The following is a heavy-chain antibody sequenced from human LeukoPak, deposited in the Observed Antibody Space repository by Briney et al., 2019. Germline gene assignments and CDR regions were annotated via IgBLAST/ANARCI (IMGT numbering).Heavy chain of an antibody. CDR2: TSSSDDGT. CDR1: GFPLSNYA. J-gene: IGHJ4*02. V-gene: IGHV3-23*01. CDR3: ARAPVTSCRGAFCYPFDY. Sequence: GGSLRLSCVASGFPLSNYAMSWVRQVPGKGLEWVSATSSSDDGTYYADSVRGRFTIPRDNSKNTLYLQMNRLRVEGAALYYCARAPVTSCRGAFCYPFDYWGEGILVTVSS. D-gene: IGHD2-21*01.